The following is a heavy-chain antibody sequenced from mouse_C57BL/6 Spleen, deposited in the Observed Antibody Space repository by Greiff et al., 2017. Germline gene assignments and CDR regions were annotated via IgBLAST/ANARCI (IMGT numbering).Heavy chain of an antibody. Sequence: QVQLKQSGAELVRPGTSVKVSCKASGYTFTNYLIEWVKQRPGQGLEWIGVINPGSGGTNYNEKFKGKATLTADKSSSTAYMQLSSLTSEDSAVYFCARERSPYAMDYWGQGTSVTVSS. CDR2: INPGSGGT. J-gene: IGHJ4*01. CDR1: GYTFTNYL. CDR3: ARERSPYAMDY. V-gene: IGHV1-54*01.